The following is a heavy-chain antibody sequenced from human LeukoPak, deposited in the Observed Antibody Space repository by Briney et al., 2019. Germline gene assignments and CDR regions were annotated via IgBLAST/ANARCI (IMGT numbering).Heavy chain of an antibody. CDR2: IIGSGENT. D-gene: IGHD3-10*01. CDR3: AKGSTYCYGWRTTDDAFDI. J-gene: IGHJ3*02. CDR1: GLTFSNYA. Sequence: PGGSLRLSCAVSGLTFSNYAMSWVRQAPGKWLEWVSSIIGSGENTHYADSVQGRFIISRDNSKKTMYLQMNSLRGEDTAVYYCAKGSTYCYGWRTTDDAFDIWGQGTMVTVSS. V-gene: IGHV3-23*01.